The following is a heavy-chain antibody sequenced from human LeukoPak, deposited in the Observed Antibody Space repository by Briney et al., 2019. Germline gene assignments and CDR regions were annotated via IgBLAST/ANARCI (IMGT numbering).Heavy chain of an antibody. CDR1: GGSISSGGYY. J-gene: IGHJ4*02. V-gene: IGHV4-31*03. CDR3: AMGVVTAIEAFDY. D-gene: IGHD2-21*02. Sequence: SETLSLTCTVSGGSISSGGYYWSWIRQHPGKGLEWIGYIYYSGSTYCNPSLKSRVTISVDTSKNQFSLKLSSVTAADTAVYYCAMGVVTAIEAFDYWGQGTLVTVSS. CDR2: IYYSGST.